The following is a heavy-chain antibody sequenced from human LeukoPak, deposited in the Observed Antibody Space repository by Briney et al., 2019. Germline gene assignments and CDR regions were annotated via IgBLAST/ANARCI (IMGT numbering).Heavy chain of an antibody. CDR3: SRRPITMNAFDI. CDR1: GGSFSGYY. CDR2: INHSGST. V-gene: IGHV4-34*01. J-gene: IGHJ3*02. D-gene: IGHD3-22*01. Sequence: SETLSLTCAVYGGSFSGYYWSWIRQPPGKGLEWIGEINHSGSTNYNPSLKSRVTISVDTSKNQFSLKLSSVTAADTVVYYCSRRPITMNAFDIWGQGTMVTVSS.